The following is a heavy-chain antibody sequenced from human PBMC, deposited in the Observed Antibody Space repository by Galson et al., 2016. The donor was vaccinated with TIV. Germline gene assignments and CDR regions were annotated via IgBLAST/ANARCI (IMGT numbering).Heavy chain of an antibody. CDR2: INAGNGHT. J-gene: IGHJ4*02. CDR3: ARPPCCGGDCYKYDY. V-gene: IGHV1-3*01. D-gene: IGHD2-21*02. Sequence: SCKASGYTLTIYAMHWVRQAPGQSLEWMGWINAGNGHTKYSQKFQGRVSIIRDTSASTVYMELSSLRSEDTAVYYCARPPCCGGDCYKYDYWGQGTLVTVSS. CDR1: GYTLTIYA.